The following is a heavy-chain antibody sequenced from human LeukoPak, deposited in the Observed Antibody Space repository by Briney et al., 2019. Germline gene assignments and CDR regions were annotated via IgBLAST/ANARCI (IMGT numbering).Heavy chain of an antibody. CDR1: GFTFSAYW. CDR3: VRERGRMSMVRGFDY. V-gene: IGHV3-74*01. D-gene: IGHD3-10*01. CDR2: INTDGSSP. Sequence: HPGGSLRLSCAASGFTFSAYWMHWVRHAPGKGLVWVSRINTDGSSPTYAASVKGRFTISRDNSKDTLYLQMDSLRTEDTAVYYCVRERGRMSMVRGFDYWGQGTLVTVSS. J-gene: IGHJ4*02.